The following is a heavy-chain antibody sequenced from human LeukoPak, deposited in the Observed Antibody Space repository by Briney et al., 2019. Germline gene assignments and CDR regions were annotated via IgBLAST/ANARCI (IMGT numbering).Heavy chain of an antibody. J-gene: IGHJ4*02. CDR2: IYYSGST. D-gene: IGHD3-10*01. CDR3: VRGAGEIPNFDY. Sequence: SETLSHTCTVSGGSVGSGSYYWSWIRQPPGKGLEWIGYIYYSGSTNYNPSLKSRVTISVDTSKNQFSLKLSSVTAADTAVYYCVRGAGEIPNFDYWGQGTLVTVSS. V-gene: IGHV4-61*01. CDR1: GGSVGSGSYY.